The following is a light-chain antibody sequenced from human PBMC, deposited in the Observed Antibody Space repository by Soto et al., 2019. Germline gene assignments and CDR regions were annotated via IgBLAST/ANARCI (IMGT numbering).Light chain of an antibody. V-gene: IGKV3D-15*01. CDR1: QSVRSN. J-gene: IGKJ5*01. CDR3: QQYNNWSPIT. Sequence: EIVMTQSPATLSVSAGERATLSCRARQSVRSNLAWYQQKPGQAPRLLIYDASTRATGIPARFSGSGSGTEFILTISSLQSEDFGVYYCQQYNNWSPITFGQGTRLEIK. CDR2: DAS.